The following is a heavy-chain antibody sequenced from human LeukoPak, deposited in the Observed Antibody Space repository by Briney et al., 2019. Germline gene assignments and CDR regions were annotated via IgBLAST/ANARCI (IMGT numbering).Heavy chain of an antibody. CDR2: VSSSGGTT. CDR1: GFTFSTYA. D-gene: IGHD2-2*01. J-gene: IGHJ5*02. V-gene: IGHV3-23*01. CDR3: ARGVGYCSSTSCYWWFDP. Sequence: GGSLRLSCAASGFTFSTYAMSWVRQAPGKGLEWVSAVSSSGGTTYYADSLKGRFTISRDNSKNTLYLQMNSLRAEDTAVYYCARGVGYCSSTSCYWWFDPWGQGTLVTVSS.